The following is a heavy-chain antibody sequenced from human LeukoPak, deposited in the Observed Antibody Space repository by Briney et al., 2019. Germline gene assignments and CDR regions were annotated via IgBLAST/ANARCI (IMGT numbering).Heavy chain of an antibody. CDR2: ISSSSSYI. Sequence: PGGSLRLFCAASGFTFSSYSLNWVRQDPGKGLEWVSSISSSSSYIYYADSVKGRFTISRDNAKNSLYLQMNSLRAEDTAVYYCARDPFGYSGSWGQGTLVTVSS. D-gene: IGHD6-13*01. CDR3: ARDPFGYSGS. CDR1: GFTFSSYS. J-gene: IGHJ4*02. V-gene: IGHV3-21*01.